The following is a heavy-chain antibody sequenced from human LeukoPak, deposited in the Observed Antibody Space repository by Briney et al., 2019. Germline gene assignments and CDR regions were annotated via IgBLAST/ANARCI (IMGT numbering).Heavy chain of an antibody. Sequence: GGSLRLSCAASGFTFSSYWMSWVRQAPGKGLEWVANIKQDGSETYYVDSVKGRFTISRDNAKNSLYLQMSSLRAEDTAVYYCARYPRWDIVVVPSGDPPAYYWGQGTLVTVPS. V-gene: IGHV3-7*01. CDR2: IKQDGSET. D-gene: IGHD2-2*01. CDR1: GFTFSSYW. J-gene: IGHJ4*02. CDR3: ARYPRWDIVVVPSGDPPAYY.